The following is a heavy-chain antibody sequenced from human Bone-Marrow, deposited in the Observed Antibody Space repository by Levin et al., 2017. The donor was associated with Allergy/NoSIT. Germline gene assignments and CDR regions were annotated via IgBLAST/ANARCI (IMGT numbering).Heavy chain of an antibody. V-gene: IGHV4-34*01. J-gene: IGHJ6*02. Sequence: PSETLSLTCAVYGGSFSGYYWSWIRQPPGKGLEWIGEINHSGSTNYNPSLKSRVTISVDTSKNQFSLKLSSVTAADTAVYYCARGNSDYGPSEYYYYGMDVWGQGTTVTVSS. CDR2: INHSGST. D-gene: IGHD4-17*01. CDR1: GGSFSGYY. CDR3: ARGNSDYGPSEYYYYGMDV.